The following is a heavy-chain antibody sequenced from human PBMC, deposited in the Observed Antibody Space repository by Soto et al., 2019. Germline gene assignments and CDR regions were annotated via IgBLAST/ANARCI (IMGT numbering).Heavy chain of an antibody. CDR2: IYYSGST. Sequence: SETLSLTCTVSGGSISSYYWSLLRQPPGKGLEWIGYIYYSGSTNYNPSLKSRVTISVDTSKNQFSLKLSSVTAADTAVYYCAREVGGGNPLYYFDYWGQGTLVTVSS. D-gene: IGHD2-15*01. V-gene: IGHV4-59*01. CDR1: GGSISSYY. J-gene: IGHJ4*02. CDR3: AREVGGGNPLYYFDY.